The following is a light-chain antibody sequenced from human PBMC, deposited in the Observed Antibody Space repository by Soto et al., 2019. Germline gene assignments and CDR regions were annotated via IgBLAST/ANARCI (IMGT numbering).Light chain of an antibody. Sequence: QSVLTQPPSVSGARGQRVTISCTGSSSNIGAGSDVHWYQQLPGTAPKLLIYYNNIRPSGVPDRFSASKSGTSASLAITGLQAEDEADYCCQSYDSSLSNSVFGGGTKLPVL. CDR2: YNN. CDR1: SSNIGAGSD. J-gene: IGLJ2*01. V-gene: IGLV1-40*01. CDR3: QSYDSSLSNSV.